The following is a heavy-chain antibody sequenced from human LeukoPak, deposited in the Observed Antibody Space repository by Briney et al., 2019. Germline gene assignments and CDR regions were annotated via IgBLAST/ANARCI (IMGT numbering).Heavy chain of an antibody. J-gene: IGHJ4*02. V-gene: IGHV3-23*01. CDR2: VSGRISAT. Sequence: GGSLRLSCAASGFTFNTYAMSWVRQAPGKGLEWVSSVSGRISATYYADSVRGRFTVSRDNSKSALYLQMNSLRAEDTALYYCAKDSEVDYSDSSGYLYYFDYWGQGTLVTVSS. CDR1: GFTFNTYA. D-gene: IGHD3-22*01. CDR3: AKDSEVDYSDSSGYLYYFDY.